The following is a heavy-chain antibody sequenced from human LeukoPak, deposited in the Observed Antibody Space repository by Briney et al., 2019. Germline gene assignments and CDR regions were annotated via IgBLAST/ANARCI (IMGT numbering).Heavy chain of an antibody. CDR3: ARPVYYDSSGYYLDY. D-gene: IGHD3-22*01. Sequence: ASVKVSCKASGYTFTSYGISWVRQAPGQGLEWMGWISVYNGNTNYAQKLRGRVTMTTDTSTSTAYMELRSLRSDDTAVYYCARPVYYDSSGYYLDYWGQGTLVTVSS. CDR1: GYTFTSYG. CDR2: ISVYNGNT. J-gene: IGHJ4*02. V-gene: IGHV1-18*01.